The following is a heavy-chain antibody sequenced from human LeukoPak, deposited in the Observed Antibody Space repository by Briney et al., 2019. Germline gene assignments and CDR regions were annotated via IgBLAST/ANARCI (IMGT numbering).Heavy chain of an antibody. D-gene: IGHD3-10*01. CDR3: AKDLYYYGSGSYSHPNDY. J-gene: IGHJ4*02. Sequence: TGGSLRLSCAASGFTFSSYAMSWVRQAPGKGLEWVSAISGSGGSTYYADSVKGRFTISRDNSKNTLYLQMNSLRAEDTAVYYCAKDLYYYGSGSYSHPNDYWGQGTLVTVSS. V-gene: IGHV3-23*01. CDR2: ISGSGGST. CDR1: GFTFSSYA.